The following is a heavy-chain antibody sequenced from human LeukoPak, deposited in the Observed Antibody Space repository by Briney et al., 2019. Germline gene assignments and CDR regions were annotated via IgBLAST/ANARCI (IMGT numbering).Heavy chain of an antibody. J-gene: IGHJ5*02. V-gene: IGHV1-2*02. CDR3: ARKPPIAVAGKGGWFDP. D-gene: IGHD6-19*01. CDR1: GYTFTDYY. CDR2: INPNTGGT. Sequence: ASVKVSCKASGYTFTDYYIHWVRQAPGQGLEWMGWINPNTGGTNYAQKFQGRVTMTRDTSISTAYMELSRLRSDDTAVYYCARKPPIAVAGKGGWFDPWGQGTLVTVSS.